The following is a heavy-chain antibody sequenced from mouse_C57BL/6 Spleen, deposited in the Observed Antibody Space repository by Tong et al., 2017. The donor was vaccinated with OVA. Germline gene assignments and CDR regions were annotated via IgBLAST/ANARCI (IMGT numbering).Heavy chain of an antibody. D-gene: IGHD2-4*01. CDR1: GFTFSDYG. J-gene: IGHJ3*01. CDR3: ARPRYDYDLFAY. CDR2: ISSGSSTI. Sequence: EVQLQESGGGLVQPKGSLKLSCAASGFTFSDYGMHWVRQAPEKGLEWVAYISSGSSTIYYADTVKGRFTISRDNAKNTLFLQMTSLRSEDTAMYYCARPRYDYDLFAYWGQVTLVTVSA. V-gene: IGHV5-17*01.